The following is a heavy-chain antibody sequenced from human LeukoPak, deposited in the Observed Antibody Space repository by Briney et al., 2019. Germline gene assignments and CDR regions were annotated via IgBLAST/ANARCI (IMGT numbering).Heavy chain of an antibody. J-gene: IGHJ6*03. CDR2: IYHSGST. D-gene: IGHD3-3*01. V-gene: IGHV4-59*08. Sequence: PSETLPLTCTVSGGSIGSYYWSWIRQPPGKGLEWIGSIYHSGSTYYNPSLKSRVTISVDTSKNQFSLKLSSVTAADTAVYYCARTGFTIFGVVIRRYYYYYMDVWGKGTTVTVSS. CDR1: GGSIGSYY. CDR3: ARTGFTIFGVVIRRYYYYYMDV.